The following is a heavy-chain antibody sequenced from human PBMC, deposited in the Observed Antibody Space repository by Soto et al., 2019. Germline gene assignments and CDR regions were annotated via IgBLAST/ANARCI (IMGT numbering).Heavy chain of an antibody. Sequence: GGSLRLSCAASGFTFSSYSMHWVRKAPGKGLEWVAVISYDGSNKYYADSVKGRFTISRDNSKNTLYLQMNSLRAEDTAVYYCAKVQLSFYYYYGMDVWGQGTTVTVSS. J-gene: IGHJ6*02. CDR1: GFTFSSYS. V-gene: IGHV3-30*18. D-gene: IGHD6-6*01. CDR3: AKVQLSFYYYYGMDV. CDR2: ISYDGSNK.